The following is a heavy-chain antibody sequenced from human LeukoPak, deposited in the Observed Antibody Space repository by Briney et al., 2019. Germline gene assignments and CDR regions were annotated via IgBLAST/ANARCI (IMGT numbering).Heavy chain of an antibody. CDR1: GGSFSGYY. CDR3: ARGRGWYSSFDY. V-gene: IGHV4-34*01. J-gene: IGHJ4*02. D-gene: IGHD6-19*01. Sequence: SGTLSLTCAVYGGSFSGYYWSWIRQPPGKGLEWIGEINHSGSTNYNPSLKSRVTISVDTSKNQFSLKLSSVTAADTAVYYCARGRGWYSSFDYWGQGTLVTVSS. CDR2: INHSGST.